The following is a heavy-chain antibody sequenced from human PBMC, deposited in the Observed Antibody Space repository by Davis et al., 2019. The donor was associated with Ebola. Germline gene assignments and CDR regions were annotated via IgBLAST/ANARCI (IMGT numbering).Heavy chain of an antibody. Sequence: MPSETLSLTCTVSGGSISSYYWSWIRQPPGKGLEWIGYIYYSGSTYYNPSLKSRVTISVDTSKNQFSLKLSSVTAADTAVYYCARDSHYGRYYYYYYGMDVWGQGTTVTVSS. CDR1: GGSISSYY. D-gene: IGHD3-16*01. CDR3: ARDSHYGRYYYYYYGMDV. V-gene: IGHV4-59*12. J-gene: IGHJ6*02. CDR2: IYYSGST.